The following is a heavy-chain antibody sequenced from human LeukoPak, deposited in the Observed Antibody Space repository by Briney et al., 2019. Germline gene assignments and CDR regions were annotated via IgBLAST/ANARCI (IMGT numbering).Heavy chain of an antibody. V-gene: IGHV3-30-3*01. D-gene: IGHD4-23*01. Sequence: LEWVAFISYDGSNKYSGDSVKGRFTISRDNSKNPLYLQMNSLRAEDTAVYYCARQRWFDYWGQGTLVTVSS. CDR2: ISYDGSNK. J-gene: IGHJ4*02. CDR3: ARQRWFDY.